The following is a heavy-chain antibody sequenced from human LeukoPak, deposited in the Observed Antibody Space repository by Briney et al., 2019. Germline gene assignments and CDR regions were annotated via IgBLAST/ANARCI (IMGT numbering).Heavy chain of an antibody. D-gene: IGHD3-10*01. CDR1: GFTFSSYG. CDR3: AKGDYYDFDY. V-gene: IGHV3-30*18. CDR2: ISYDGSNK. J-gene: IGHJ4*02. Sequence: SGRSLRLSCAASGFTFSSYGMHWVRQAPGKGLEWVAVISYDGSNKYYADSVKGRFTISRDNSKNTLYLQMNSLRAEDTAVYYCAKGDYYDFDYWGQGTLVTVSS.